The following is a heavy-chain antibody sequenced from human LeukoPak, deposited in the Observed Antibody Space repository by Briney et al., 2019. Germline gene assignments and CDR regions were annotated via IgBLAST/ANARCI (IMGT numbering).Heavy chain of an antibody. D-gene: IGHD3-22*01. Sequence: SETLSLTCTVSGGSISSYYWSWIRQPAGKGLEWIGRIYTSGSTNYNPSLKSRVTMSVDTSKTQFSLKLSSVTAADTAVYYCARAIDYYDSSGYYYDYWGQGTLVTVSS. V-gene: IGHV4-4*07. CDR3: ARAIDYYDSSGYYYDY. CDR1: GGSISSYY. J-gene: IGHJ4*02. CDR2: IYTSGST.